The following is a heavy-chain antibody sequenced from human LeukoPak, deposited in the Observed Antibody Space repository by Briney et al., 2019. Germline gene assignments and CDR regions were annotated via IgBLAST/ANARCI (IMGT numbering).Heavy chain of an antibody. CDR1: GGSITSSSHY. CDR3: CGSGWFAGPFGY. J-gene: IGHJ4*02. D-gene: IGHD6-19*01. CDR2: IYYSGDT. V-gene: IGHV4-39*07. Sequence: SETLSLTCTVSGGSITSSSHYWGWIRQPPGKGLEWIGSIYYSGDTYYNPSLKSRVTISVDASKSQFSLKLTSVTAADTAVYYCCGSGWFAGPFGYWGQGALVTVSS.